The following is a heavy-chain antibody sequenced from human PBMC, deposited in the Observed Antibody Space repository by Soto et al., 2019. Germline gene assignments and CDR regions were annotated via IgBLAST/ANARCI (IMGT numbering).Heavy chain of an antibody. CDR3: AKAGTHSYSDC. J-gene: IGHJ4*02. V-gene: IGHV3-23*01. D-gene: IGHD1-1*01. Sequence: EVQLLESGGGLVQPGGSLRLSCAASGFTFSSYAMNWVRLAPGKGLEWVSALSASGDNTYYADSVKGRFTISRDNSKNTLYLQMNSLRAEDTAVYYCAKAGTHSYSDCWGQGTLVTVSS. CDR1: GFTFSSYA. CDR2: LSASGDNT.